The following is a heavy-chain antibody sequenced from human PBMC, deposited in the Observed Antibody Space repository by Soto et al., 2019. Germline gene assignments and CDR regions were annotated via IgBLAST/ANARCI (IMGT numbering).Heavy chain of an antibody. D-gene: IGHD2-2*01. CDR2: ISTSGDST. V-gene: IGHV3-23*01. J-gene: IGHJ4*02. CDR1: GFTFSSYA. CDR3: AINSRYCSSTSCYAD. Sequence: EVQLLESGAGLVQPGGSLRLSCAASGFTFSSYAMSWVRQAPGKGLEWVSGISTSGDSTYHADSVKGRFTISRDNSKDTLYLQMNSLRAGDTAVYYCAINSRYCSSTSCYADWGQGTLVTVSS.